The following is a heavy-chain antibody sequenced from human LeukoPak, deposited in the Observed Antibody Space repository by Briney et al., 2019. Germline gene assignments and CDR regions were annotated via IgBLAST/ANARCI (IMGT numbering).Heavy chain of an antibody. CDR3: AAMGPDYGDYAGGDI. D-gene: IGHD4-17*01. V-gene: IGHV4-4*02. J-gene: IGHJ3*02. CDR2: IYHSGST. Sequence: SETLSLTCAVSGGSISSSNWWSWVRQPPGKGLEWIGEIYHSGSTNYNPSLKSRVTISVDKSKNQFSLKLSSVTAADTAVYYCAAMGPDYGDYAGGDIWGQGTMVTVSS. CDR1: GGSISSSNW.